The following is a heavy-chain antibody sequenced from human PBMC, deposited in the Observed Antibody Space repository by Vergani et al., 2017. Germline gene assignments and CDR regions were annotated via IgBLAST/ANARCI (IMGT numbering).Heavy chain of an antibody. CDR3: ARDRPSGSYREPFDY. CDR2: ISSSSSYI. Sequence: EVQLVESGGGLVKPGGSLRLSCAASGFTFSSYSMNWVRQAPGKGLEWVSSISSSSSYIYYADSVKGRFTISRDNAKNSLYLQMNSLRAEDTAVYYCARDRPSGSYREPFDYWGQGTLVTVSS. CDR1: GFTFSSYS. D-gene: IGHD1-26*01. V-gene: IGHV3-21*01. J-gene: IGHJ4*02.